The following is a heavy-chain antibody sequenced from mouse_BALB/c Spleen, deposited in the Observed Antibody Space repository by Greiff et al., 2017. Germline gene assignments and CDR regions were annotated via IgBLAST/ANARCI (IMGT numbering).Heavy chain of an antibody. V-gene: IGHV1-7*01. CDR2: INPSTGYT. CDR1: GYTFTSYW. Sequence: QVHVKQSGAELAKPGASVKMSCKASGYTFTSYWMHWVKQRPGQGLEWIGYINPSTGYTEYNQKFKDKATLTADKSSSTAYMQLSSLTSEDSAVYYCARYGYDDAMDYWGQGTSVTVSS. J-gene: IGHJ4*01. CDR3: ARYGYDDAMDY. D-gene: IGHD2-2*01.